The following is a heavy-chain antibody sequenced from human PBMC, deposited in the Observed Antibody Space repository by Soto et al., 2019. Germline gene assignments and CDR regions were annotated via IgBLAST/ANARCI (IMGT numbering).Heavy chain of an antibody. CDR3: VKGPRMAAANRYYGMDI. D-gene: IGHD2-15*01. CDR2: VSYDGRNN. CDR1: GFSFSPYG. J-gene: IGHJ6*04. Sequence: QVHLVESGGGVVQPGRSLRLSCAVSGFSFSPYGFHWARQDPGKGLEWVELVSYDGRNNFYADSVKGRFPISRDNSKNTVYLQMNSLRAEDTAVDYCVKGPRMAAANRYYGMDIWGNGTTVTVS. V-gene: IGHV3-30*18.